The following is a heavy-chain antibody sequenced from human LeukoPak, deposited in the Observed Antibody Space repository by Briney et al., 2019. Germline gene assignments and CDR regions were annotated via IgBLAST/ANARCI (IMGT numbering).Heavy chain of an antibody. D-gene: IGHD3-22*01. V-gene: IGHV3-15*07. J-gene: IGHJ5*02. Sequence: GGSLRLSCAASGFTFSSYGMHWVRQAPGKGLEWVGRIRSNSDGGTIDYAAPVKGRFTLSRDDSKTTLYLQMNSLQTEDTAVYYCATDFYDSTWGQGTLVTVSS. CDR2: IRSNSDGGTI. CDR1: GFTFSSYG. CDR3: ATDFYDST.